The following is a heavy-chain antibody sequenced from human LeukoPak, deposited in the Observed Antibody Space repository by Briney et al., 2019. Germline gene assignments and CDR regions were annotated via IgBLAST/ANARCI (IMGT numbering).Heavy chain of an antibody. CDR1: GITFSSHA. V-gene: IGHV3-23*01. CDR2: ISGSGGHT. CDR3: AKGGAATMRDGYNYYYYYMEV. Sequence: TGGSLRLSCAASGITFSSHAMSWVRQAPGKGLEWVPLISGSGGHTYYGDSVKGRFTISRDNSTNRLYLQMNSLRPEDTAVYYCAKGGAATMRDGYNYYYYYMEVWGRGTTVTVSS. D-gene: IGHD5-24*01. J-gene: IGHJ6*03.